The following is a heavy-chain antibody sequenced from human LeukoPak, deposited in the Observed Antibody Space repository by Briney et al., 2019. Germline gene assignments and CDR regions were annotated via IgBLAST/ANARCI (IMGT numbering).Heavy chain of an antibody. CDR3: ARHSRAWWDRGAVDY. Sequence: SETLSLTCTVSGGSISSSSYSWGWIRQPPGKGLEWIGSIYYSGSTYYNPSLKSRVTISVDASKNQFSLKLSCVTAADTAVYYCARHSRAWWDRGAVDYWGQGTLVTVSS. J-gene: IGHJ4*02. V-gene: IGHV4-39*01. CDR2: IYYSGST. CDR1: GGSISSSSYS. D-gene: IGHD2-15*01.